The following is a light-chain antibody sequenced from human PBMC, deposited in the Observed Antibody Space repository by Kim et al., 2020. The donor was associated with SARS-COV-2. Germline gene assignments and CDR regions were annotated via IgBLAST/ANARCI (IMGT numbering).Light chain of an antibody. CDR1: DIGRKN. V-gene: IGLV3-9*01. Sequence: SYELTQPPSVSVALGQTADITCGGYDIGRKNVHWYQQRPGQAPVVVIYRDSKRPSGIPERFSDSNSGNTATLTINRAQAGDEGDYYCQVWETSAYVFGPGTKVTVL. CDR2: RDS. J-gene: IGLJ1*01. CDR3: QVWETSAYV.